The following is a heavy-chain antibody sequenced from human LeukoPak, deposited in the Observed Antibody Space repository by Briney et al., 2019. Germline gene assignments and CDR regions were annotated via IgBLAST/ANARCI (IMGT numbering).Heavy chain of an antibody. CDR3: VLAPNSNWFDF. Sequence: SETLSLTCSVSGDSVSGFYWNWIRQSPGTGLEWIGNIHYSRNSNYNPSLKSRVTMSIDTSRNQFFLKLNSVTAADTAVYYCVLAPNSNWFDFWGQGTQVTVSS. CDR1: GDSVSGFY. CDR2: IHYSRNS. D-gene: IGHD2-8*01. V-gene: IGHV4-59*08. J-gene: IGHJ5*01.